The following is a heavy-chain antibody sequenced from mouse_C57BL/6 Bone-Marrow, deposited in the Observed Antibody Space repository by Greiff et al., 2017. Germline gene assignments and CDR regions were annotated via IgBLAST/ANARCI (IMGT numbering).Heavy chain of an antibody. J-gene: IGHJ4*01. CDR3: ARYYYGSRYYYAMDY. CDR1: GYSFTDYN. Sequence: VQLQQSEPELVKPGASVKISCKASGYSFTDYNMNWVKQSNGKSLEWIGVINPNYGTTSYNQKFKGKATLTVDQSSSTAYMQLNSLTSEDSAVYYCARYYYGSRYYYAMDYWGQGTSVTVSS. V-gene: IGHV1-39*01. D-gene: IGHD1-1*01. CDR2: INPNYGTT.